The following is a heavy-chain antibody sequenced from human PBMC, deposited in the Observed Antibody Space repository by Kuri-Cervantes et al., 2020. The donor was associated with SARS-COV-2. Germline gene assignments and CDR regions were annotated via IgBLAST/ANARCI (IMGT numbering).Heavy chain of an antibody. V-gene: IGHV2-70*11. CDR1: GFSLSTSGMC. CDR3: ARSTNPSSSGNWFDP. Sequence: SGPTLVKPTQTLTLTCTFSGFSLSTSGMCVSWIRQPPGKALEWPARIDWDDDKYYSTSLKTRLTISKDTSKNQVVLTMTNMDPVDTATYYCARSTNPSSSGNWFDPWGQGTLVTVSS. J-gene: IGHJ5*02. CDR2: IDWDDDK. D-gene: IGHD6-6*01.